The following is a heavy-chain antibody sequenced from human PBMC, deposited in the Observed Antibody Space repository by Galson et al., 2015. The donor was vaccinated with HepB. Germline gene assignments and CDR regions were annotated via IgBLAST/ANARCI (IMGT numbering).Heavy chain of an antibody. Sequence: SLRLSCAASGFTFSSYAMSWVRQAPGKGLEWVSAISGSGGSTYYADSVKGRFTISRDNSKNTLYLQMNSLRAEDTAVYYCAKDKGVSGLRLGEPFDYWGQGTLVTVSS. CDR2: ISGSGGST. D-gene: IGHD3-16*01. V-gene: IGHV3-23*01. CDR3: AKDKGVSGLRLGEPFDY. J-gene: IGHJ4*02. CDR1: GFTFSSYA.